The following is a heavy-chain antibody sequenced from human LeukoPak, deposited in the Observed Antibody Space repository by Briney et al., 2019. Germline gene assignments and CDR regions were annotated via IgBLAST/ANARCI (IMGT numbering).Heavy chain of an antibody. CDR1: GGSISSYY. CDR2: IYTSGST. J-gene: IGHJ4*02. CDR3: AGDFSYGSRFDY. D-gene: IGHD3-10*01. Sequence: SETLSLTCTVSGGSISSYYWSWIRQPAGKGLEWIGRIYTSGSTNYNPSLKSRVTMSVDTSKNQFSLKLSSVTAADTAVYYCAGDFSYGSRFDYWGQGTLVAVSS. V-gene: IGHV4-4*07.